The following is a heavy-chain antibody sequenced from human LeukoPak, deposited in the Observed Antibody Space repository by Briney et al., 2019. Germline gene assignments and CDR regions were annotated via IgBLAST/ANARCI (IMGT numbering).Heavy chain of an antibody. D-gene: IGHD3/OR15-3a*01. V-gene: IGHV3-74*01. CDR2: IKSDGSET. CDR1: GFTFSRHW. Sequence: PGGSLRLSCAASGFTFSRHWMHWVRQGPGKGVGWVSRIKSDGSETQYADSVKGRFTISRDNAHNTLYLQMTSLRPEDTAVYYCARVISYFDLWGQGALVTASS. J-gene: IGHJ4*02. CDR3: ARVISYFDL.